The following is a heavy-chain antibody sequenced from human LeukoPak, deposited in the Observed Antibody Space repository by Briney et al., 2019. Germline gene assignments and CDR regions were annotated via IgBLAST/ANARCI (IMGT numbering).Heavy chain of an antibody. V-gene: IGHV3-66*01. Sequence: GGSLSLSCAASGFTVNSNYMTWVRQAPGKGLEWVSVIYSGGGTYYADSVKGRFTISRDNSKNTLYLQMNSLRAEDTAVYYCARERDSRGYWGQGTLVTVSS. CDR2: IYSGGGT. CDR1: GFTVNSNY. CDR3: ARERDSRGY. D-gene: IGHD3-22*01. J-gene: IGHJ4*02.